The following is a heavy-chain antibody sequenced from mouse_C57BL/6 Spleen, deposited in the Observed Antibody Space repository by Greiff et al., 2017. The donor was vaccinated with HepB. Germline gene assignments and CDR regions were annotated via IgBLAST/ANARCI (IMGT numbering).Heavy chain of an antibody. CDR2: IWSGGST. J-gene: IGHJ4*01. V-gene: IGHV2-2*01. CDR3: ARIYYGSFSYAMDY. CDR1: GFSLTSYG. D-gene: IGHD2-1*01. Sequence: VQLVESGPGLVQPSQSLSITCTVSGFSLTSYGVHWVRQSPGKGLEWLGVIWSGGSTDYNAAFISRLSISKDNSKSQVFFKMNSLQADDTAIYYCARIYYGSFSYAMDYWGQGTSVTVSS.